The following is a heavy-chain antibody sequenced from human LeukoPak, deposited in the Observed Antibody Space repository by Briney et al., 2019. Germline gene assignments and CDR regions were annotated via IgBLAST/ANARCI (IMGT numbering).Heavy chain of an antibody. V-gene: IGHV3-21*01. J-gene: IGHJ4*02. Sequence: GGSLRLSCAASGFTFSSYSMNWVRQAPGKGLEWVSSISSSSSYIYYADSVKGRFTISRDNAKNSLYLQMNSLRAEDTAVYYCARDRYNWNDDTHFDYWGQGTLVTVSS. D-gene: IGHD1-20*01. CDR2: ISSSSSYI. CDR1: GFTFSSYS. CDR3: ARDRYNWNDDTHFDY.